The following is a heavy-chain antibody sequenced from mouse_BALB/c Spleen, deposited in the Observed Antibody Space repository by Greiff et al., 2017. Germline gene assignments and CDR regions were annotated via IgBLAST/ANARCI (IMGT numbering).Heavy chain of an antibody. J-gene: IGHJ1*01. CDR2: IDPANGNT. D-gene: IGHD1-1*01. CDR1: GFNIKDTY. Sequence: EVKLQESGAELVKPGASVKLSCTASGFNIKDTYMHWVKQRPEQGLEWIGRIDPANGNTKYDPKFQGKATITADTSSNTAYLQLSSLTSEDTAVYYCARSPNYGSSYWYFDVWGAGTTVTVSS. V-gene: IGHV14-3*02. CDR3: ARSPNYGSSYWYFDV.